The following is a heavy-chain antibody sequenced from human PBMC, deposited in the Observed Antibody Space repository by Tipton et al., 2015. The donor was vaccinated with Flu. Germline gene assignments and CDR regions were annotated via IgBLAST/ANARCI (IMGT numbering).Heavy chain of an antibody. J-gene: IGHJ6*02. D-gene: IGHD5-24*01. CDR1: GFTFASHG. CDR2: TGYDGSQT. Sequence: SLRLSCVASGFTFASHGMYWVRQAPGKGLQWVAVTGYDGSQTTYVDSVKGRFSISRDNSKNTLFLQMNDLRAEDTAIYYCARWLQDNSYGLDVWGQGTTVTVSS. V-gene: IGHV3-33*04. CDR3: ARWLQDNSYGLDV.